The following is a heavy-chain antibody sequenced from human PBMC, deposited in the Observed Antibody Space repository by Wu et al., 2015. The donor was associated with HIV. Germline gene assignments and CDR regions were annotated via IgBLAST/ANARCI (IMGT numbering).Heavy chain of an antibody. CDR1: GDSLESVA. CDR3: ARDFILGDGYYMDV. V-gene: IGHV1-2*02. D-gene: IGHD3-16*01. CDR2: VNPNSGGT. J-gene: IGHJ6*03. Sequence: EQSGAEVKKPGSSVKVSCESSGDSLESVAVHWVRQAPGQGLEWMGWVNPNSGGTNYAQKFQGRVTMTRDTSISTAYMELSRLRSDDTAVYYCARDFILGDGYYMDVWGKGTTVTVS.